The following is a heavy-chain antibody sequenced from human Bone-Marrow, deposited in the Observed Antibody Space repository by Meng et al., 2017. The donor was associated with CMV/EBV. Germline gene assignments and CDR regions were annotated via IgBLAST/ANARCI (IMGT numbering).Heavy chain of an antibody. V-gene: IGHV3-30*04. CDR3: AREGEYGSGGNCYFGDY. CDR1: GFTFSNYA. D-gene: IGHD2-15*01. Sequence: GESLKISCAASGFTFSNYAMHWVRQAPGKGLEWVAVISYDGSDKYYIDSLKGRFTISRDNSKNTLFLQMNRLRAEDTAMYYCAREGEYGSGGNCYFGDYWGQGTLVTVSS. CDR2: ISYDGSDK. J-gene: IGHJ4*01.